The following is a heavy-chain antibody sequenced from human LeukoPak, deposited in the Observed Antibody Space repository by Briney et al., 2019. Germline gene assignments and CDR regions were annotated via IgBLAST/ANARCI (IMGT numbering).Heavy chain of an antibody. J-gene: IGHJ3*02. D-gene: IGHD3-10*01. CDR1: GFTFSSYW. CDR3: ARAFMADAFDI. V-gene: IGHV3-7*01. Sequence: HPGGFLRLSCAASGFTFSSYWMSWVRQAPGKGLEWVANIKEAGSERYYVDSVKGRFTISRDNAKNSLYLQMNSLRAEDTAVYYCARAFMADAFDIWGQGTMVTVSS. CDR2: IKEAGSER.